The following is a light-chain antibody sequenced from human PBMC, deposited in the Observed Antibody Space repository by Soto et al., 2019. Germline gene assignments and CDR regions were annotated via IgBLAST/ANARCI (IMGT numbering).Light chain of an antibody. V-gene: IGKV3-15*01. CDR1: QSVRGE. CDR2: GTS. CDR3: EQCNKGPGT. Sequence: PGTLSVSPRDGDILSCRASQSVRGELAWFQQKPGRSPRLLIYGTSTRASGVPDRFSGSGSGTDYAITMLSLQSEDTALSICEQCNKGPGTFGQGTKVDIK. J-gene: IGKJ1*01.